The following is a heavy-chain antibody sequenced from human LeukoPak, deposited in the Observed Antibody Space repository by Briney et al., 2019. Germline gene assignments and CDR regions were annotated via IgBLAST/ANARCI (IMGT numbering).Heavy chain of an antibody. CDR2: IYSGGST. CDR1: GFDVSVNY. D-gene: IGHD3-3*01. J-gene: IGHJ4*02. CDR3: AKGRTSGSFDY. Sequence: GGSLRLSCAASGFDVSVNYMNWIRQAPGKGLEWVSVIYSGGSTYYADSVKGRFTISRDNSKNTLYLQMNSLRVEDTAVYYCAKGRTSGSFDYWGQGTLVTVSS. V-gene: IGHV3-53*01.